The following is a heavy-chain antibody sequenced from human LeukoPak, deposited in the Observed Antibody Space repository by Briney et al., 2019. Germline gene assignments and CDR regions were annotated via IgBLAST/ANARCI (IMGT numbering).Heavy chain of an antibody. V-gene: IGHV4-31*03. Sequence: PSETLSLTCTVSGGSISSGGYYWSWIRQHPGKGLEWIGDIYYSGSTYYNPSLKSRVTISVDTSKNQFSLKLSSVTAADTAVYYCARVLWSGSSTSCYLFDPWGQGTLVTVSS. J-gene: IGHJ5*02. CDR2: IYYSGST. D-gene: IGHD2-2*01. CDR1: GGSISSGGYY. CDR3: ARVLWSGSSTSCYLFDP.